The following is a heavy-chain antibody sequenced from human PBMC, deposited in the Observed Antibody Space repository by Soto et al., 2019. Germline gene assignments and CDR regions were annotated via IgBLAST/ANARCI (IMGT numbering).Heavy chain of an antibody. V-gene: IGHV4-31*03. CDR3: ARDGRQYYYDSSGYYGAFDP. J-gene: IGHJ5*02. CDR1: GGSISSGGYY. CDR2: IYYSGST. D-gene: IGHD3-22*01. Sequence: QVQLQESGPGLVKPSQTLSLTCTVSGGSISSGGYYWSWIRQHPGKGLEWIGYIYYSGSTYYNPSLERRVTIPVDTSKNQFSLQLSSVTAADTAVYYCARDGRQYYYDSSGYYGAFDPWGQGTLVTVSS.